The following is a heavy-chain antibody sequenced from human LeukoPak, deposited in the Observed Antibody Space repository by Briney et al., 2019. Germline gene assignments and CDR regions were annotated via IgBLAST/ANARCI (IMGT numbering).Heavy chain of an antibody. CDR3: ARDGCCSGGSCHRGVDY. Sequence: GGSLRLSCAASGFSFSSYSMNWVRQAPGKGLEWVSSISSSSSYIYYADSVKGRFTISRDNAKNSLYLQMNSLRAEDTAVYYCARDGCCSGGSCHRGVDYGGRGTLVTVSS. CDR2: ISSSSSYI. CDR1: GFSFSSYS. D-gene: IGHD2-15*01. V-gene: IGHV3-21*01. J-gene: IGHJ4*02.